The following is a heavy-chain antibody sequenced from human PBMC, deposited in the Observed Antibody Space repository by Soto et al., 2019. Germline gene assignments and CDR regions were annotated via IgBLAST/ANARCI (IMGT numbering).Heavy chain of an antibody. Sequence: GASVKVSCKASGCTFTSYGISWVRQAPGQGLEWMGWISAYNGNTNYAQKLQGRVTMTTDTSTSTAYMELRSLRSDDTAVYYCARDSYDSSGYYFHYWGQGTLVTVSS. CDR3: ARDSYDSSGYYFHY. CDR1: GCTFTSYG. CDR2: ISAYNGNT. D-gene: IGHD3-22*01. J-gene: IGHJ4*02. V-gene: IGHV1-18*01.